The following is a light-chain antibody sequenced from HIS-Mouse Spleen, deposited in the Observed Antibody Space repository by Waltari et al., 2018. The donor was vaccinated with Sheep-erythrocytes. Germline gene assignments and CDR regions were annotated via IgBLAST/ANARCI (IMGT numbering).Light chain of an antibody. CDR1: RSDVGGYTY. J-gene: IGLJ1*01. CDR3: CSYAGSYNHV. Sequence: QSALTQPRSVSGSPGQSVTISCTGTRSDVGGYTYVSWYQQPPGKAPKLMIYDVSQRPSGVPDRFSGSKSGNTASLTISGLQAEDEADYYCCSYAGSYNHVFATGTKVTVL. CDR2: DVS. V-gene: IGLV2-11*01.